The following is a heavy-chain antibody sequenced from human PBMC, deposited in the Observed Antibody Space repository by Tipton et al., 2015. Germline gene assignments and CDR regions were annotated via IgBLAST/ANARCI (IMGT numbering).Heavy chain of an antibody. CDR2: INGDGTSM. CDR3: AKDQRYCSSDNCPFDY. CDR1: GFNFRNFW. Sequence: SLRLSCAASGFNFRNFWMHWVRQAPGKGLEWVSHINGDGTSMRYADSVQGRITVSRDNAKNTLYLQMHSLRAEDTAVYYWAKDQRYCSSDNCPFDYWGQGTQVTVSS. D-gene: IGHD2-2*01. J-gene: IGHJ4*02. V-gene: IGHV3-74*01.